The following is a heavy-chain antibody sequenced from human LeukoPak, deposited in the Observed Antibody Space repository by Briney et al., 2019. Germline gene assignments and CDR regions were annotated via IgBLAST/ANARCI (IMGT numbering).Heavy chain of an antibody. D-gene: IGHD2-2*01. CDR3: AKELAPRYQLRQD. CDR1: GFTFSSYG. V-gene: IGHV3-30*18. CDR2: VSTDGSNQ. J-gene: IGHJ4*02. Sequence: GRSLRLSCAASGFTFSSYGMHWVRQAPGKGLEWVAVVSTDGSNQYYADSVKGRFTVSRDNSKNTLYLQMNSLRVEDTAVYYCAKELAPRYQLRQDWGQGTLVTVSS.